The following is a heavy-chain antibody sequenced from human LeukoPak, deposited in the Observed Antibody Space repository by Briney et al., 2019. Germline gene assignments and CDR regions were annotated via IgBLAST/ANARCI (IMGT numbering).Heavy chain of an antibody. CDR3: ARSSHPDYEEPFDI. CDR1: GFTFDDYG. J-gene: IGHJ3*02. V-gene: IGHV3-20*04. D-gene: IGHD3-22*01. Sequence: PGGSLRLSCAASGFTFDDYGMSWVRQAPGKGLEWVSGINWNGGRTGYADSVKGRFTISRDNAKNSLYLQMNSLRAEDTALYYCARSSHPDYEEPFDIWGQGTMVTVSS. CDR2: INWNGGRT.